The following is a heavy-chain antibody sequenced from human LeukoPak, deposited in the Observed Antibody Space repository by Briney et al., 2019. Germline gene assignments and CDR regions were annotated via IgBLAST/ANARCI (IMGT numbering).Heavy chain of an antibody. D-gene: IGHD1-26*01. CDR2: SGTGGGT. CDR3: ARGEWDLRD. Sequence: GGSLRLSCRGSGLTFSSYAMSWVRQAPGKGLEWVSISGTGGGTYYADSVQGRFTISRDNAKNSLYRQMNNLRAEDTAFYYCARGEWDLRDWGQGTLVIVSS. CDR1: GLTFSSYA. V-gene: IGHV3-23*01. J-gene: IGHJ4*02.